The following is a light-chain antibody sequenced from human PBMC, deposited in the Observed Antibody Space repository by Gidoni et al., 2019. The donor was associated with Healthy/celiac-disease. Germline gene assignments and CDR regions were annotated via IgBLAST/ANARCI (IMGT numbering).Light chain of an antibody. Sequence: AIQMTQSPSSPSASVGDRVTLTCRASQGIRNDLGWYQQKPGKAPKLLIYAASSLQSGVPSRFSGSGSGTDFTLTISSLQPEDFATYYCLQDYNYPWTFXQXTKVEIK. V-gene: IGKV1-6*01. J-gene: IGKJ1*01. CDR2: AAS. CDR3: LQDYNYPWT. CDR1: QGIRND.